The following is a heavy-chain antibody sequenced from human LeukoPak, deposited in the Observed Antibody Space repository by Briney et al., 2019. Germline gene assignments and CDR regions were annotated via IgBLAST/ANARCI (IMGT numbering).Heavy chain of an antibody. CDR2: IYYSGST. Sequence: PSETLSLTCTVSGGSISSSSYYWGWIRQPPGKGLEWIGSIYYSGSTYYSPSLNGRVTISIDTSKNQFSLKLTSVTAADTAVYYCARLSYNWNTGYWGRGTLVTVSS. J-gene: IGHJ4*02. CDR1: GGSISSSSYY. D-gene: IGHD1/OR15-1a*01. CDR3: ARLSYNWNTGY. V-gene: IGHV4-39*01.